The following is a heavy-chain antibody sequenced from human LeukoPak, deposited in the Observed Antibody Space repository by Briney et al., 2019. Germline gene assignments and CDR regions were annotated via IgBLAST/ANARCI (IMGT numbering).Heavy chain of an antibody. CDR1: GGSISSTSYY. D-gene: IGHD5-18*01. J-gene: IGHJ4*02. CDR3: ANEDTGMAH. CDR2: FYYTGSI. V-gene: IGHV4-39*07. Sequence: PSETLSLTCLVSGGSISSTSYYWGWMRQSPGRGLEWIGSFYYTGSIFDNRSLRSRVTISVDMSKNQFSLKLSSVTAADTAVYYCANEDTGMAHWGQGTLVTVSS.